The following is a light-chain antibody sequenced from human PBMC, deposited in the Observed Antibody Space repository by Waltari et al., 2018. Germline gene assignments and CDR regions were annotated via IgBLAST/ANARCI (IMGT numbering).Light chain of an antibody. J-gene: IGLJ3*02. CDR1: SKNVGDDG. CDR2: RNT. Sequence: QAGLTQPPSVSKGLRQTATLTCSGNSKNVGDDGASWLQQHQGHPPKVLSYRNTHRPSGVSERFSASRSGNTASLTISGLQPEDEADYYCSAWDGSLNTWLFGGGTKLTVL. V-gene: IGLV10-54*04. CDR3: SAWDGSLNTWL.